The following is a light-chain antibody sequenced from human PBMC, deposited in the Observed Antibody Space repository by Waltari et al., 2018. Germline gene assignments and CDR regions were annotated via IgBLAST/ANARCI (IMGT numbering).Light chain of an antibody. Sequence: IQLTQSPSSLSASVGDRVTITCRASQGISNYLARYQQKLGKAPKLLIYAASTLQSGVPSRFGGSGSGTDFTLTISSLQPEDFATYYCQQRNSYQWTFGQGTKVEIK. CDR1: QGISNY. CDR2: AAS. CDR3: QQRNSYQWT. J-gene: IGKJ1*01. V-gene: IGKV1-9*01.